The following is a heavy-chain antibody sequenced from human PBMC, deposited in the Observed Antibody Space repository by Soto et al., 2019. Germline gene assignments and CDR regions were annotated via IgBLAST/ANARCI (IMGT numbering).Heavy chain of an antibody. CDR2: IHSTRSP. CDR1: GDSVSKYY. Sequence: SETLSLTWTVSGDSVSKYYWNWIRQPAGKGLEWIGRIHSTRSPNYNPSLKSRVTMSVDTSKNQFSLKLNLTSVTAADTAVYYCARSPAYGDYANLDTWGQGTLVTVSS. CDR3: ARSPAYGDYANLDT. V-gene: IGHV4-4*07. D-gene: IGHD4-17*01. J-gene: IGHJ5*02.